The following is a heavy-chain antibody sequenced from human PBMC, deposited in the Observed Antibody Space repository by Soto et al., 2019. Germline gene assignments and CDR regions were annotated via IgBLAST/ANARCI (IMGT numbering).Heavy chain of an antibody. V-gene: IGHV4-59*01. CDR3: ARAGSGSYHIRASWFDP. J-gene: IGHJ5*02. CDR1: GGSISSYY. D-gene: IGHD3-10*01. Sequence: SETLSLTCTVSGGSISSYYWSWIRQPPGKGLEWIGYIYYSGSTNYNPSLKSRVTISVDTSKNQFSLKLSSVTAADTAVYYCARAGSGSYHIRASWFDPWGQGTLVTVSS. CDR2: IYYSGST.